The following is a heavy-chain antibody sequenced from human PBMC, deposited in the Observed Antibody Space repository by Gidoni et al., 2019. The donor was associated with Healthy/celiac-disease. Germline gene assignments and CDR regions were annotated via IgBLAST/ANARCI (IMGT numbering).Heavy chain of an antibody. CDR1: GFTFGDYA. D-gene: IGHD3-10*01. J-gene: IGHJ6*02. CDR3: TRAYPNPPGSNGMAV. V-gene: IGHV3-49*04. CDR2: IRSKGYGGST. Sequence: EVQMVESGGGLVQPGRSLILSCTASGFTFGDYAMSWVRQAPGKGLEWVGFIRSKGYGGSTEYSASVKGRFPIARDASKPIAYRQMNSLKTEDTAVYSWTRAYPNPPGSNGMAVWGQGTTVTVSS.